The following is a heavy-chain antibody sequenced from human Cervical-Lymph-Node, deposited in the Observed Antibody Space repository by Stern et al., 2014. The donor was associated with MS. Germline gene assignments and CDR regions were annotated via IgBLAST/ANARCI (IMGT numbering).Heavy chain of an antibody. Sequence: EGPLVQSGSEVKKPRESLKISCKGSGYSFNANWIVWGRQKHGKGLEWMGLIYPGVSDTRSSPSCQCQVTISADKSISPAYLQWSILKASDTAMYYCARDYGDYAFDYWGQGTLVTVSS. CDR1: GYSFNANW. J-gene: IGHJ4*02. D-gene: IGHD4-17*01. CDR3: ARDYGDYAFDY. V-gene: IGHV5-51*01. CDR2: IYPGVSDT.